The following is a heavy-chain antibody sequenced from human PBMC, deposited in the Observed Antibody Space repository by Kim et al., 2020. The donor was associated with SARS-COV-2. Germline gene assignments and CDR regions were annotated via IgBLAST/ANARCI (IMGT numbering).Heavy chain of an antibody. J-gene: IGHJ4*01. Sequence: GGSLRLSCTASGFTFGSAHMHWVRQAPGKGLEWVALVSADESNKNYVDSVKGRVTVSRDNAQNTLFLEIDRVRPEDKAVYYCSRDGHSRGRSGTCDYWG. CDR3: SRDGHSRGRSGTCDY. V-gene: IGHV3-30*03. D-gene: IGHD6-19*01. CDR2: VSADESNK. CDR1: GFTFGSAH.